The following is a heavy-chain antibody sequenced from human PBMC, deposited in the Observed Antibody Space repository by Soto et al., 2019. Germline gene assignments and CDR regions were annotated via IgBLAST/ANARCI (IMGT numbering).Heavy chain of an antibody. J-gene: IGHJ4*02. CDR2: ISYDGSNK. CDR1: GFTFSSYG. CDR3: AKDKVPGMVSAPFDY. V-gene: IGHV3-30*18. D-gene: IGHD2-21*01. Sequence: QVQLVESGGGVVQPGRSLRLSCAASGFTFSSYGMHWVRQAPGKGLEWVAVISYDGSNKYYADSVKGRFTISRDNSKNTLHLQMNSLRAEDTAGYYCAKDKVPGMVSAPFDYWGQGTLVTVSS.